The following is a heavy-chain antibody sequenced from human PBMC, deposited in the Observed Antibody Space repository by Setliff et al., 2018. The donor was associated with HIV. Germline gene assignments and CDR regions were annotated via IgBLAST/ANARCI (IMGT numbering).Heavy chain of an antibody. CDR3: ARQPIRWSDAFDI. Sequence: PGESLKISCKVSGYSFTSYWIGWVRQMPGKGLEWMGIIYPGDSDTRYSPSFQGQVTISADKSISTAYLQWSSLKASDTAMYYCARQPIRWSDAFDIWGQGTMVTVSS. CDR2: IYPGDSDT. CDR1: GYSFTSYW. J-gene: IGHJ3*02. V-gene: IGHV5-51*01. D-gene: IGHD4-17*01.